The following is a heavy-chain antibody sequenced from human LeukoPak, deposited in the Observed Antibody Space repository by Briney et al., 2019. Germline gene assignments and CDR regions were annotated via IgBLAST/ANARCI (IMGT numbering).Heavy chain of an antibody. CDR3: ARNYYYDSSGYYPDY. V-gene: IGHV1-18*01. CDR1: GYTFTTYG. CDR2: ISGYNGNT. J-gene: IGHJ4*02. Sequence: GASVKVSCKASGYTFTTYGIDWVRQAPGQGLEWMGWISGYNGNTNYAQKFQGRVTMTTDTFTSTAYMELRSLRSDDTAVYYCARNYYYDSSGYYPDYWGQGTLVTVSS. D-gene: IGHD3-22*01.